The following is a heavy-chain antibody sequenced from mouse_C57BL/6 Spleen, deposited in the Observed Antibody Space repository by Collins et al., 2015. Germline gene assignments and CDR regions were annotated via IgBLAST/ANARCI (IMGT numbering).Heavy chain of an antibody. CDR2: IDPSDSYT. Sequence: QVQLQQPGAELVMPGASVKLSCKASGYTFTSYWMHWVKQRPGQGLEWIGEIDPSDSYTNYNQKFKGKSTLTVDKSSSTAYMQLSSLTSEDSAVYYCARLAYGVYFDYWGQGTTLTVSS. J-gene: IGHJ2*01. CDR1: GYTFTSYW. CDR3: ARLAYGVYFDY. D-gene: IGHD1-1*01. V-gene: IGHV1-69*01.